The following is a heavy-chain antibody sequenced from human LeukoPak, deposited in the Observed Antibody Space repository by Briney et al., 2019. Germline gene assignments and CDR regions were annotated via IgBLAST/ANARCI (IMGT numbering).Heavy chain of an antibody. CDR1: GFTFSSYA. J-gene: IGHJ4*02. CDR3: AKDLRSGHDSPVDC. CDR2: ISGSGGST. Sequence: PGGSLRLSCAASGFTFSSYAMNWVRQAPGKGLEWVSGISGSGGSTNYADSVKGRFTISRDNSKNTLDLQMNSLEAEDTAMYYCAKDLRSGHDSPVDCWGQGTLVTVSS. D-gene: IGHD5-12*01. V-gene: IGHV3-23*01.